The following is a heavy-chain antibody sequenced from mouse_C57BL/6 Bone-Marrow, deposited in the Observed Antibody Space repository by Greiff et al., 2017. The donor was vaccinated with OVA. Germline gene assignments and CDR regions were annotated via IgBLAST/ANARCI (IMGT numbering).Heavy chain of an antibody. V-gene: IGHV1-64*01. J-gene: IGHJ2*01. CDR1: GYTFTSYW. CDR3: AREEPDGYYLNYFDY. Sequence: QQPGAELVKPGASVKLSCKASGYTFTSYWMHWVKQRPGQGLEWIGMIHPNSGSTNYNEKFKSKATLTVDKSSSTAYMQLSSLTSEDSAVYYCAREEPDGYYLNYFDYWGQGTTLTVSS. D-gene: IGHD2-3*01. CDR2: IHPNSGST.